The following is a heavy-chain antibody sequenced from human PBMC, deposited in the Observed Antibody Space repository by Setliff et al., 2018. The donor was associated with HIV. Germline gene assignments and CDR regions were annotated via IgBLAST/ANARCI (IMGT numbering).Heavy chain of an antibody. J-gene: IGHJ3*01. V-gene: IGHV4-59*01. D-gene: IGHD1-1*01. CDR2: MHHSGRT. Sequence: PSETLSLTCTVSDNSITNYYWNWIRQPPGKGLEWIGYMHHSGRTSYNPSLKSRVTTSVNTSKNQLSLNLSSVTAADTAVYYCARWGETTGIKAFDLWGQGTMVTVSS. CDR1: DNSITNYY. CDR3: ARWGETTGIKAFDL.